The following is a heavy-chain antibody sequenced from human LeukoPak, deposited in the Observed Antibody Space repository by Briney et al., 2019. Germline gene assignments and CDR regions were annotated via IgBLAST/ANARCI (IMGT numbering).Heavy chain of an antibody. V-gene: IGHV3-74*01. Sequence: GGSLRLSCAASGFTFSRPWMHWVRQSPGKGLVWVSRLINLMSATPYADSVKGRFTISRDSHKNTLYLQMNSLRAEDTAVYYCARALGSPLDFWGQGTLVSFST. CDR3: ARALGSPLDF. J-gene: IGHJ4*02. CDR1: GFTFSRPW. CDR2: LINLMSAT. D-gene: IGHD1-1*01.